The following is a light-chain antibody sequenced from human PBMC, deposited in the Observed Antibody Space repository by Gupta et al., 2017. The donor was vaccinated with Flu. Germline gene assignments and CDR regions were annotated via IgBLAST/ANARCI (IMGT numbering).Light chain of an antibody. CDR1: SSDVGSYNR. CDR2: EVS. J-gene: IGLJ1*01. V-gene: IGLV2-18*02. CDR3: SSYTSSSTYV. Sequence: QSALTQPPSVSGSPGQSVTISCTGTSSDVGSYNRVSWYQQSPGTAPKLMMYEVSNRPSGVPDRFSGSKSGNTASLTISGLQAEDEADFYCSSYTSSSTYVFGTGTKVTVL.